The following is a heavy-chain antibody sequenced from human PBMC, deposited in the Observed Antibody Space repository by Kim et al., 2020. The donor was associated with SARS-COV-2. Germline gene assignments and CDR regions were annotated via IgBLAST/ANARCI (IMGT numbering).Heavy chain of an antibody. J-gene: IGHJ4*02. Sequence: SVNVSCKASGGTFSSYAISWVRQAPGQGLEWMGGIIPILGTANYAQKFQGRVTITADGSTSTAYIELSSLRSEDTAVYYCARESDGLLRFGESISWGQGTLVTVSS. CDR1: GGTFSSYA. CDR3: ARESDGLLRFGESIS. D-gene: IGHD3-10*01. CDR2: IIPILGTA. V-gene: IGHV1-69*13.